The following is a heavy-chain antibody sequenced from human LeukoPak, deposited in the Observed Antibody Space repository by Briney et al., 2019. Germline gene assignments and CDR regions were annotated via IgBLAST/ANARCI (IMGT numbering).Heavy chain of an antibody. D-gene: IGHD6-13*01. J-gene: IGHJ4*02. CDR3: AKTRPLDSSSWSHGDY. CDR2: ISGSGDST. V-gene: IGHV3-23*01. CDR1: GFTVSSNY. Sequence: GGSLRLSCAASGFTVSSNYLSWVRQAPGKGLEWVSAISGSGDSTYYGDSVKGRFTISSDNSKNTLYLQMNSLRAEDTAVYYCAKTRPLDSSSWSHGDYWGQGTLVTVSS.